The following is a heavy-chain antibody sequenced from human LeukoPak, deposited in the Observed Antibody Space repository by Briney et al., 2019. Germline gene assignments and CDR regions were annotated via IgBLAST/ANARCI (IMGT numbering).Heavy chain of an antibody. V-gene: IGHV1-46*01. Sequence: ASVKVSCKASGYTFTDYYIHWMRQAPGQGLEWMGRVNPSGGSTSYAQKFQGRVTMTRDTSTSTVYMELSSLRSEDTAVYYCARTAVAGYYFDYWGQGTLVTVSS. J-gene: IGHJ4*02. D-gene: IGHD6-19*01. CDR3: ARTAVAGYYFDY. CDR1: GYTFTDYY. CDR2: VNPSGGST.